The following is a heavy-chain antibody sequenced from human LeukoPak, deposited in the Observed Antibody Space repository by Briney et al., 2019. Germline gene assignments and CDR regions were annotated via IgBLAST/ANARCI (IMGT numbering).Heavy chain of an antibody. V-gene: IGHV3-7*03. CDR3: GRLTRSYAGDY. Sequence: GGSLRLSCAASGFTFSSYWMSWVRQAPGKGLEWVANIKQDGSEIYYVDSVKGRFTISRDNAKNSLYLQMNTLRVEDTAMYYCGRLTRSYAGDYWGQGTLVIVSS. CDR2: IKQDGSEI. D-gene: IGHD2-2*01. J-gene: IGHJ4*02. CDR1: GFTFSSYW.